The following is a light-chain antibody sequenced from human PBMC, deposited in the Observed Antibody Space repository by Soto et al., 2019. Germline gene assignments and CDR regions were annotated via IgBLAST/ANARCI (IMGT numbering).Light chain of an antibody. J-gene: IGLJ1*01. CDR3: TSFTSSSTQV. V-gene: IGLV2-14*01. CDR2: EVS. Sequence: QSALTQPASVSGSPGQSITISCTGTSGDVDAFDYVSWYQQHPGKAPKLMIFEVSDRPSGVSERFSASKSGSTASLTISGLQAEDEADYFCTSFTSSSTQVFGTGTKVTVL. CDR1: SGDVDAFDY.